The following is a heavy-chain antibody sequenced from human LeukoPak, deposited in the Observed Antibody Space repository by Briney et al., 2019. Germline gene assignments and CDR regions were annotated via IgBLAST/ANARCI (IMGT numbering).Heavy chain of an antibody. V-gene: IGHV3-74*01. CDR2: INSDGSST. J-gene: IGHJ4*02. CDR1: GFTFSSYW. Sequence: GGSLGLSCAASGFTFSSYWMPWVRQAPGKGLVWVSRINSDGSSTSYADSVKGRFTISRDNAKNTLYLQMNSLRAEDTAVYYCARVQVEMATMDFDYWGQGTLVTVSS. CDR3: ARVQVEMATMDFDY. D-gene: IGHD5-24*01.